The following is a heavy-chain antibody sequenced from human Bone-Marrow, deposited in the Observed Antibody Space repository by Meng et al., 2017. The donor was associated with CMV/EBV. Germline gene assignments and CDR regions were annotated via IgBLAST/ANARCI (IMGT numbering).Heavy chain of an antibody. Sequence: SQTLSLTCAISGDSVSSNSAAWNWIRQSPSRGLEWLGRTYYRSKWYNDYAVSVKSRITINPDTSKNQFSLQLNSVTPEDTAVYYCARDLGVGTGDPPYFDYWGQGNLVTVSS. CDR1: GDSVSSNSAA. CDR3: ARDLGVGTGDPPYFDY. V-gene: IGHV6-1*01. J-gene: IGHJ4*02. CDR2: TYYRSKWYN. D-gene: IGHD7-27*01.